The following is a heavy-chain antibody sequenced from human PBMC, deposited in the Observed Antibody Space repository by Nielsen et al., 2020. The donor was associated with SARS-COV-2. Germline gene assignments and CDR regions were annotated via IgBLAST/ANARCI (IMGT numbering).Heavy chain of an antibody. Sequence: GESLKISCKGSGYSFTSYWIGWVRQMPGKGLEWMGIIYPGDSDTRYSPSFQGQVTISADKSISTAYLQWSSLKASDTAMYYCARHPTDNMEWLPPGPYWYFDLWGRGTLVTVSS. CDR3: ARHPTDNMEWLPPGPYWYFDL. V-gene: IGHV5-51*01. J-gene: IGHJ2*01. D-gene: IGHD3-3*01. CDR2: IYPGDSDT. CDR1: GYSFTSYW.